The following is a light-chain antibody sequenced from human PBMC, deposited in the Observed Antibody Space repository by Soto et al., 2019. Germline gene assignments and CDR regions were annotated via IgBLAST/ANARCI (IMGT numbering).Light chain of an antibody. CDR1: RSVSTN. V-gene: IGKV3-15*01. CDR2: NSL. J-gene: IGKJ1*01. CDR3: QHYHKWPPWT. Sequence: EIVMTQSPATLSVSPGESATLSCRASRSVSTNLAWYQQKPGQPPRLVIYNSLSRAAGVPARFSGSGSGTEFTLTISSLQSEDVAVYYCQHYHKWPPWTFGQGTKVDIK.